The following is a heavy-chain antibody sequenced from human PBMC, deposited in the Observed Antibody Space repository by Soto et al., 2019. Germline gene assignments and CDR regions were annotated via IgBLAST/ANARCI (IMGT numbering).Heavy chain of an antibody. CDR3: LTHRGYDREHLTYYYYAMDV. CDR1: GSSFSDHY. V-gene: IGHV3-72*01. D-gene: IGHD5-12*01. CDR2: ITNKVNNYAT. Sequence: QLVESGGGQVQPGGSLRPSCLAFGSSFSDHYLDWFAQAPGKGRNWLGRITNKVNNYATHYPASVNGRFSISRDDSKNSVYLQLNSLKTEDTAVYSCLTHRGYDREHLTYYYYAMDVWGPGIPVIVSS. J-gene: IGHJ6*02.